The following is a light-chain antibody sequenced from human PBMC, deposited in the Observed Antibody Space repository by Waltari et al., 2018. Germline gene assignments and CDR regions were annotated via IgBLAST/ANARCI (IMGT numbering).Light chain of an antibody. J-gene: IGKJ1*01. CDR3: QQSSNTPWT. CDR2: AAS. CDR1: HNINNF. Sequence: DIQLTQSPSSLSASVGDRVTITCRASHNINNFLNWYQQKPGKAPKFLIYAASSLQSGVPLRFSGSGSGTDFTLIISSLQPEDFATYFCQQSSNTPWTFGQGTRVDIK. V-gene: IGKV1-39*01.